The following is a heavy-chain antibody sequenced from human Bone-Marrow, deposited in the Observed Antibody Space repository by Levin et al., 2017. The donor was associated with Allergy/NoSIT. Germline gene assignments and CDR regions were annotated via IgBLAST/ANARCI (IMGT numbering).Heavy chain of an antibody. CDR1: GGSFNGSY. D-gene: IGHD2-15*01. CDR3: ARRPLGYCFGTSCARHLDV. Sequence: SQTLSLTCAVYGGSFNGSYWNWIRPSPGKGLEWIGEINHSRSANYKSSFKSRVTMLVDAANYHISLTPESVTAADTGGYFCARRPLGYCFGTSCARHLDVWVPGTAVTVSS. CDR2: INHSRSA. J-gene: IGHJ6*02. V-gene: IGHV4-34*01.